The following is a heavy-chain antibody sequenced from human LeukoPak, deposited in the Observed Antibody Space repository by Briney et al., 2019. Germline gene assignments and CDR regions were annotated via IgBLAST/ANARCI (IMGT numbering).Heavy chain of an antibody. CDR3: ARDETGYCSSTSCYAPNWFDP. CDR1: GFTFSSYW. Sequence: GGSLRLSCAASGFTFSSYWMSWVRQAPGKGLEWVANIKQDGSEKYYVHSVKGRFTISRDNAKNSLYLQMNSLRAEDTAVYYCARDETGYCSSTSCYAPNWFDPWGQGTLVTVSS. J-gene: IGHJ5*02. CDR2: IKQDGSEK. V-gene: IGHV3-7*01. D-gene: IGHD2-2*01.